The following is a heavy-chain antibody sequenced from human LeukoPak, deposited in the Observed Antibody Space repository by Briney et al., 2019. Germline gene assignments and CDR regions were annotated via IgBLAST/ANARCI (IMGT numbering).Heavy chain of an antibody. D-gene: IGHD4-11*01. Sequence: SETLSLPCTLSGDSINNPCYYWGWIRRPPGKGLEWIGTIYYDGDTYYNASLKSRVTISVDTSNNQFSLRLSSVTAADTAVYYCARRHSYYFDQWGEGTLVTVFS. CDR2: IYYDGDT. V-gene: IGHV4-39*01. CDR1: GDSINNPCYY. CDR3: ARRHSYYFDQ. J-gene: IGHJ4*02.